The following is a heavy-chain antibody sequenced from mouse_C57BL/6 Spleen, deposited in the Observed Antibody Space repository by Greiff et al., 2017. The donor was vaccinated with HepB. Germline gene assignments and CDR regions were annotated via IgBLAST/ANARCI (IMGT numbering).Heavy chain of an antibody. Sequence: QVQLQQSGPELVKPGASVKISCKASGYAFSSSWMNWVKQRPGKGLEWIGRIYPGDGDTNYNGKFKGKATLTADKSSSTAYMQLSSLTSEDSAVYFCVPTLLLYFDYWGQGTTLTVSS. D-gene: IGHD1-2*01. J-gene: IGHJ2*01. V-gene: IGHV1-82*01. CDR3: VPTLLLYFDY. CDR1: GYAFSSSW. CDR2: IYPGDGDT.